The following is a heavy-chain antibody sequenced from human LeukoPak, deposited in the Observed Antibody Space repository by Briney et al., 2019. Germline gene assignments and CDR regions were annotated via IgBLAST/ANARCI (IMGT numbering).Heavy chain of an antibody. CDR3: ARGLSTVIRGVDNGHIDH. D-gene: IGHD3-10*01. CDR2: MNPNSGNT. Sequence: EASVKVSCKTSGYTFTSYDMNWVRQAPGQGLEWMGWMNPNSGNTNFAQKFQGRVTMTRNTSISTAYMELSSLRSEDTAVYYCARGLSTVIRGVDNGHIDHWGQGALVTVSS. CDR1: GYTFTSYD. J-gene: IGHJ4*02. V-gene: IGHV1-8*01.